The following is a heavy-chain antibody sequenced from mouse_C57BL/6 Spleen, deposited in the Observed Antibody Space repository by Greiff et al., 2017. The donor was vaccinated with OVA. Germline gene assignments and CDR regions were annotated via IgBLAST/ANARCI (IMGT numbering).Heavy chain of an antibody. J-gene: IGHJ4*01. D-gene: IGHD2-2*01. CDR1: GYTFTSYW. Sequence: VQLQQPGTELVKPGASVKLSCKASGYTFTSYWMHWVKQRPGQGLEWIGNINPSNGGTNYNEKFKSKATLTVDQSSSTAYMQLSSLTSEDSAVYYCARGGYGNDDTRYYAMDYWGQGTSVTVSA. CDR3: ARGGYGNDDTRYYAMDY. V-gene: IGHV1-53*01. CDR2: INPSNGGT.